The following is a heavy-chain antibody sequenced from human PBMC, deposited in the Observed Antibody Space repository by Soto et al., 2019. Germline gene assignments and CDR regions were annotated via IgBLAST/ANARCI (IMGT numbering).Heavy chain of an antibody. V-gene: IGHV3-73*01. CDR1: GFALSGSA. CDR3: LMARYFGY. Sequence: GGSMRLSCAASGFALSGSAMHWLRQASGKGLAWVGRIRCAANSFATAYAASVKGRITISRDDSKNSAYLQMNSLKTEATAVFYCLMARYFGYWGQGNLVTVAS. CDR2: IRCAANSFAT. J-gene: IGHJ4*02.